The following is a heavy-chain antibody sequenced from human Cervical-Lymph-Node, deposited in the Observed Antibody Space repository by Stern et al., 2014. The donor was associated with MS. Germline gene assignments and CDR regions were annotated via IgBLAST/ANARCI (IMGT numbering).Heavy chain of an antibody. CDR1: GGSISTYY. J-gene: IGHJ4*02. CDR3: ARSRSGWNYYFDY. CDR2: IYYVGET. V-gene: IGHV4-59*01. Sequence: QLQLKESGPGLVKPSETLSLTCTVSGGSISTYYWSWIRQPPGKGLEWIGYIYYVGETNYNPSFKNRVTMLVDRSKNQFSLKLTSVTTADTAVYYCARSRSGWNYYFDYWSQGTLVTVSS. D-gene: IGHD6-19*01.